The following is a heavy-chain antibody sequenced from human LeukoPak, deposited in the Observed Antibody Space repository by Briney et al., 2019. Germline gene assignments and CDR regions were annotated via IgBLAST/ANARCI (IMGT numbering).Heavy chain of an antibody. J-gene: IGHJ4*02. D-gene: IGHD3-10*01. CDR3: AREAYGSGSFDF. CDR2: ISSSSSYI. Sequence: GGSLRLSCAASGFTFSSYAMSWVRQAPGKGLEWVSSISSSSSYIYYADSVKGRFTISRDNAKSSLYLQMNSLRAEDTAVYYCAREAYGSGSFDFWGQGTLVTVSS. V-gene: IGHV3-21*01. CDR1: GFTFSSYA.